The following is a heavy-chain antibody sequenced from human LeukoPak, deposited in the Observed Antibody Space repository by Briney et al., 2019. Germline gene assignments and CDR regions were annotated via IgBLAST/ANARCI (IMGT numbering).Heavy chain of an antibody. CDR3: ARHLFTRGLGY. V-gene: IGHV4-34*01. CDR1: GGSFSSGGYY. J-gene: IGHJ4*02. CDR2: INHSGST. D-gene: IGHD2-21*01. Sequence: SETLSLTCTVSGGSFSSGGYYWSWIRQPPGKGLEWIGEINHSGSTNYNPSLKSRVTISVDTSKNQFSLKLSSVTAADTAVYYCARHLFTRGLGYWGQGTLVTVSS.